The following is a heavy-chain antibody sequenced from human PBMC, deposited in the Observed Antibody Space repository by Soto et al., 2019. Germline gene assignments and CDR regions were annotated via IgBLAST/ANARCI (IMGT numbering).Heavy chain of an antibody. V-gene: IGHV1-18*04. Sequence: SVKVSFKASCYTFTSYGISWVRQAPGQGLEWMGWISAYNGNTNYAQKLQGRVTMTTDTSTSTAYMELRSLRSDDTAVYYCARAGIYCSSTSCYYGSYYYYGMDVWGQGTTVTVSS. J-gene: IGHJ6*02. CDR2: ISAYNGNT. CDR3: ARAGIYCSSTSCYYGSYYYYGMDV. D-gene: IGHD2-2*01. CDR1: CYTFTSYG.